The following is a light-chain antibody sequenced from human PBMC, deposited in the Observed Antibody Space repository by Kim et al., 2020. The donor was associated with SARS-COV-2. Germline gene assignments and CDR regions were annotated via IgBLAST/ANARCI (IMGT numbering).Light chain of an antibody. J-gene: IGKJ1*01. Sequence: EIVLTQSPGTLSLSPGGRATLSCRASQSVRINYLAWHQQKPGQPPRLLIYGASSRAAGVPDRFSGSGSGTDFTLTISRLEPEDSAVYYCQQYGNSLWTFGRGTKVDIK. CDR3: QQYGNSLWT. CDR2: GAS. CDR1: QSVRINY. V-gene: IGKV3-20*01.